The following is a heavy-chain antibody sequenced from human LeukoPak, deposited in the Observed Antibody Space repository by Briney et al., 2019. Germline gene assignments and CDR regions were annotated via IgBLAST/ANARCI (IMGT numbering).Heavy chain of an antibody. Sequence: GESLKIPCKGSGYSFTSYWIGWVRQMPGKGLEWMGIIYPGDSDTRYSPSFQGQVTISADKSISTAYLQWSSLKASDTAMYYCARPHYDSSGLNAFDIWGQGTMVTVSS. CDR2: IYPGDSDT. CDR3: ARPHYDSSGLNAFDI. V-gene: IGHV5-51*01. D-gene: IGHD3-22*01. CDR1: GYSFTSYW. J-gene: IGHJ3*02.